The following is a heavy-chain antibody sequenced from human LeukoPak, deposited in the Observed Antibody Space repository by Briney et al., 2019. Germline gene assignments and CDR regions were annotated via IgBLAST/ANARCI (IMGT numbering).Heavy chain of an antibody. V-gene: IGHV1-3*01. Sequence: ASVKVSCKASGYTFTSYAMHWVRQAPGQRLEWMGWINAGNGNTKYSQEFQGRVTITRDTSASTAYMELSSLRSDDTAVYYCASATLRCSGGGCYEMDVWGKGTTVTVSS. J-gene: IGHJ6*04. CDR3: ASATLRCSGGGCYEMDV. D-gene: IGHD2-15*01. CDR2: INAGNGNT. CDR1: GYTFTSYA.